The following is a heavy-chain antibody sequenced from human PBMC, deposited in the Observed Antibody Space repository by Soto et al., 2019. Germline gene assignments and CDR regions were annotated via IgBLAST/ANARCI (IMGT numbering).Heavy chain of an antibody. J-gene: IGHJ4*02. CDR2: IDTDGSST. CDR1: GFTFSSYW. Sequence: EVQLVESGGGLVQPGESLRLSCAASGFTFSSYWMHWVRQAPGKGLVWVAHIDTDGSSTSYADSVKGRFTISRDNAKNTLYLQMNSVRAEDMAVYYCVRDDFGVEMDYWGLGTLVTVSS. CDR3: VRDDFGVEMDY. D-gene: IGHD3-3*01. V-gene: IGHV3-74*01.